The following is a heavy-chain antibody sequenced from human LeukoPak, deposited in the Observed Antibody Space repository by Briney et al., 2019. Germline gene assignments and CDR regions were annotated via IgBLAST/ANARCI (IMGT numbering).Heavy chain of an antibody. CDR3: ARTVVPAAIARYYYYYMDV. D-gene: IGHD2-2*02. CDR2: IIPIFGTA. J-gene: IGHJ6*03. CDR1: GGTFSSYA. Sequence: VASVKVSCKASGGTFSSYAISWVRQAPGQGLEWMGGIIPIFGTANYAQKFQGRVTITTDESTSTAYMELSSLRSEDTAVYYCARTVVPAAIARYYYYYMDVWGKGTTVTVSS. V-gene: IGHV1-69*05.